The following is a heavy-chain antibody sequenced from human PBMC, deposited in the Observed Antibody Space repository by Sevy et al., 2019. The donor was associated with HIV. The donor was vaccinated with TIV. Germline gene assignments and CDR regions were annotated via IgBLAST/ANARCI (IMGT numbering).Heavy chain of an antibody. Sequence: GESLKISCAASGFTFSSYWMSWIRQAPGKGLEWVANIKQDGSEKYYVDSVKGRFTISRDNAKNSLYLQMNSLRAEDTAVYYCAREVRGVISYYFDYWGQGTLVTVSS. V-gene: IGHV3-7*01. D-gene: IGHD3-10*01. CDR1: GFTFSSYW. CDR2: IKQDGSEK. CDR3: AREVRGVISYYFDY. J-gene: IGHJ4*02.